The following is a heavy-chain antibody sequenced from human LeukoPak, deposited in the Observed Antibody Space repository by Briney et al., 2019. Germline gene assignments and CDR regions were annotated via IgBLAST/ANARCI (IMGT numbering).Heavy chain of an antibody. CDR2: IYYSGST. CDR1: GGSISSGDYY. V-gene: IGHV4-30-4*08. CDR3: ARDGFSDAFDI. Sequence: SQTLSLTCTVSGGSISSGDYYWSWIRQPPGKSLEWIGYIYYSGSTYYNPSLKSRVTISVDTSKNQFSLKLSSVTAADTAVYYCARDGFSDAFDIWGQGTMVTVSS. J-gene: IGHJ3*02.